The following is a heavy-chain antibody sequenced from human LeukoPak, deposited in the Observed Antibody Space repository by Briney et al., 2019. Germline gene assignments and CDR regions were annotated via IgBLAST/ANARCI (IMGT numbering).Heavy chain of an antibody. CDR2: IYYTGIT. V-gene: IGHV4-59*01. CDR1: GGSINDYY. CDR3: ARGLQRYYYYFLDV. D-gene: IGHD4-11*01. J-gene: IGHJ6*04. Sequence: SGTLSLTCAVSGGSINDYYWSWIRQPPGKGLEWIGFIYYTGITNSNPSLRSRVTISVDTSKNQLSLNLTSVTAADTAVYYCARGLQRYYYYFLDVWGIGTTVTVSS.